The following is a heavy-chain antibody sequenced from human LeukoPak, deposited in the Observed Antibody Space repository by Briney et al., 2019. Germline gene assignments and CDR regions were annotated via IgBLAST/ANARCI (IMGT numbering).Heavy chain of an antibody. CDR1: GFAFSSYA. V-gene: IGHV3-23*01. D-gene: IGHD6-6*01. Sequence: LTGGSLRLSCAASGFAFSSYAMSWVRRAPGKGLEWVSAISGSGGTTYYADSVKGRFTISRDNSKNTLYLQMNSLRAEDTAVYYCAKDSGYSSSSGGWFDPWGQGTLVTVSS. J-gene: IGHJ5*02. CDR2: ISGSGGTT. CDR3: AKDSGYSSSSGGWFDP.